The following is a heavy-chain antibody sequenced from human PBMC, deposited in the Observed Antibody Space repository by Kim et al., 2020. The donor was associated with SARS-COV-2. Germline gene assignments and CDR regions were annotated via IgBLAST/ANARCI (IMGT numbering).Heavy chain of an antibody. CDR1: GGSISGSSHY. Sequence: SETLSHTCSVSGGSISGSSHYWGWIRQPPGKGLEWIGSIYYSGSTYYNPSLKSRVSISVDTSKNQFSLKLASVTAADTSVYYCASGTWAQDYWGQGTLVT. J-gene: IGHJ4*02. V-gene: IGHV4-39*01. CDR3: ASGTWAQDY. CDR2: IYYSGST.